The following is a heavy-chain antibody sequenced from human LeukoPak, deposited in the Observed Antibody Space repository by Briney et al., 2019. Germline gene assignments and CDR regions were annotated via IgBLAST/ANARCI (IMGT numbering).Heavy chain of an antibody. Sequence: GGSLRLSCAASGFTFSSYAMSWVRQAPGKGLEWVSAISGSGGSTYYADSVKGRFTISRDNSKNTLYLQMNSLRAEDTAVYYCAKDRTHYDILTGYYPPYFDYWGQGTLVTVSS. V-gene: IGHV3-23*01. CDR2: ISGSGGST. J-gene: IGHJ4*02. CDR1: GFTFSSYA. D-gene: IGHD3-9*01. CDR3: AKDRTHYDILTGYYPPYFDY.